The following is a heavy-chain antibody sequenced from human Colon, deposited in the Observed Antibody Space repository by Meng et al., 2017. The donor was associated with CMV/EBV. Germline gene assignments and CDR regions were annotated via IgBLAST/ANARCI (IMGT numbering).Heavy chain of an antibody. D-gene: IGHD1-26*01. Sequence: GFSFSDYWMQWVRQAPGKGLVWVARINIDGSDTNYADSVRGRFTISRDNAKNTLYLQMNSLGAEDTAMYYCARDATYTATWEDFDYWGQGTLVTVSS. J-gene: IGHJ4*02. CDR1: GFSFSDYW. V-gene: IGHV3-74*01. CDR2: INIDGSDT. CDR3: ARDATYTATWEDFDY.